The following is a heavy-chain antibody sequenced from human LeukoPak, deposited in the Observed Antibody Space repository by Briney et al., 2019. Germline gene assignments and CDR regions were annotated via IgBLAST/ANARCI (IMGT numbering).Heavy chain of an antibody. J-gene: IGHJ4*02. D-gene: IGHD4-11*01. CDR1: GYTLTELS. CDR3: ATDLGADSNYAY. V-gene: IGHV1-24*01. Sequence: ASVKVSCKVSGYTLTELSMHWVRQAPGKGLEWMGGFDPEDGETIYAQKFQGRVTMTEDTSTDTAYMELSSLRSEDTAVYYCATDLGADSNYAYWGQGTLVTVSS. CDR2: FDPEDGET.